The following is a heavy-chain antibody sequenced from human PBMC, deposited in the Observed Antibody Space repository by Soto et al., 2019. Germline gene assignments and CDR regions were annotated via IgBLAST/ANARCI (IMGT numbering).Heavy chain of an antibody. CDR3: ARGDNWNADDY. CDR2: INVYNGHT. V-gene: IGHV1-18*01. D-gene: IGHD1-20*01. J-gene: IGHJ4*02. Sequence: ASVKVSCKASGHTFTSYGISWVRQAPGQGLEWMGWINVYNGHTSYAQRLQDRVTMTADTATSTGYMVLRSLRSDDTAVYYCARGDNWNADDYWGQGTLVTVSS. CDR1: GHTFTSYG.